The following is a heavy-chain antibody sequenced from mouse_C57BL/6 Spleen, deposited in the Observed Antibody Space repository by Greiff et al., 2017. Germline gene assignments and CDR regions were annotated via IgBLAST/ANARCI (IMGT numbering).Heavy chain of an antibody. CDR1: GFTFNTYA. CDR3: VREISNDPYYDMDC. J-gene: IGHJ4*01. D-gene: IGHD2-12*01. CDR2: IRSKSSNYAT. Sequence: EVQLVESGGGLVQPKGSLKLSCAASGFTFNTYAMHWVRQAPGKGLEWVARIRSKSSNYATYYADSVKDRFTISRDASQSMLYLQMNNLKTEDTAMYYCVREISNDPYYDMDCWGQGTSVTVSS. V-gene: IGHV10-3*01.